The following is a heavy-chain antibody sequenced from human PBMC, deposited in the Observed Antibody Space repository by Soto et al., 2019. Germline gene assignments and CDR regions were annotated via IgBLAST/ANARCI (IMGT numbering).Heavy chain of an antibody. Sequence: EVQLVESGGGLVQPGGSLRLSCAASGFTFSSYSMNWVRQAPGKGLEWVSYISSSSSTIYYADSVKGRFTISRDNAKNSLYLQMNSLRAEDTAVYYCARGYSAYGSGSPEFDYWVQGTMVTVSS. CDR2: ISSSSSTI. CDR3: ARGYSAYGSGSPEFDY. V-gene: IGHV3-48*01. J-gene: IGHJ4*02. D-gene: IGHD3-10*01. CDR1: GFTFSSYS.